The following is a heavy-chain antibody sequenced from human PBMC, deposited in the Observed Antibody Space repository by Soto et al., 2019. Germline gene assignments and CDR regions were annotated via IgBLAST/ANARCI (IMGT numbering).Heavy chain of an antibody. V-gene: IGHV1-69*01. CDR3: ASRTGNYDSSGYYLDKYYYYGMDV. Sequence: QVQLVQSGAEVKKPGSSVKVSCKASGGTFSSYAISWVRQAPGQGLEWMGGIIPIFGTANYAQKFQGRVTITADESTSTAYMELSSLRSEDTAVYYCASRTGNYDSSGYYLDKYYYYGMDVWGQGTTVTVSS. CDR2: IIPIFGTA. D-gene: IGHD3-22*01. J-gene: IGHJ6*02. CDR1: GGTFSSYA.